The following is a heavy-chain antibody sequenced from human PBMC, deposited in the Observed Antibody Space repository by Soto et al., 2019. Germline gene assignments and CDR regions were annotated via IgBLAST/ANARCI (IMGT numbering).Heavy chain of an antibody. CDR3: ARLLRLVDY. J-gene: IGHJ4*02. V-gene: IGHV5-51*01. D-gene: IGHD3-16*01. CDR2: IFPDDSDT. CDR1: VYSFTHYW. Sequence: GESLKISCEASVYSFTHYWVAWVRQMPGKGLEWMGIIFPDDSDTRYSPSFQGQVTISADKSINTAFPQWNSLKASDTAMYYCARLLRLVDYWGQGTLVTVSS.